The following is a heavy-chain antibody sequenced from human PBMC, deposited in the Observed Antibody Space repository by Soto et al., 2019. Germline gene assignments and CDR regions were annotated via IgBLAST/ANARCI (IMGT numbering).Heavy chain of an antibody. Sequence: ALVKVSWKSSGSTFSSYHMYWGLQAHGQGLEWMGIINPSGGSTSYAQKFQGRVTMTRDTSTSTVYMELSSLRSEDTAVYYCARDSGPYPGGAFDIWGQGTMVTVSS. V-gene: IGHV1-46*01. CDR3: ARDSGPYPGGAFDI. CDR1: GSTFSSYH. J-gene: IGHJ3*02. D-gene: IGHD2-15*01. CDR2: INPSGGST.